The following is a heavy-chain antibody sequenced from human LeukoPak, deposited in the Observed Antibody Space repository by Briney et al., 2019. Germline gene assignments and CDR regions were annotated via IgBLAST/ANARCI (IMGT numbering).Heavy chain of an antibody. Sequence: WGSLRLSCAASGFTFSSYEMNWVRQAPGKGQEWVSYISSSSSTIYYADSVKGRFTISRDNAKNSLYLQMNSLRAEDTAVYYCAREGRDGYNGWGQGTLVTVSS. CDR3: AREGRDGYNG. CDR1: GFTFSSYE. D-gene: IGHD5-24*01. CDR2: ISSSSSTI. V-gene: IGHV3-48*01. J-gene: IGHJ4*02.